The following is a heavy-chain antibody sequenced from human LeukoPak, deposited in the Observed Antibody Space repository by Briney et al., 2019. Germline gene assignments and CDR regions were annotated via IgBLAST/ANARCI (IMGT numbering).Heavy chain of an antibody. D-gene: IGHD3-10*01. J-gene: IGHJ4*02. CDR3: TSTIGGHY. CDR2: IMSKTNTYAT. Sequence: GGSLRLSCTASGFTFSKAWMSWVRQAPGKGLEWVGRIMSKTNTYATAYAASVKGKFTISRDDSKNTAYLQMNSLKTEDTAVYYCTSTIGGHYRGQGTLVTVSS. CDR1: GFTFSKAW. V-gene: IGHV3-73*01.